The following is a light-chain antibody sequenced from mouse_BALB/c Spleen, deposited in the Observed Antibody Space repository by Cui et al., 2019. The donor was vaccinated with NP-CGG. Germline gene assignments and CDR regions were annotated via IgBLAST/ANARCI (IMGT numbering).Light chain of an antibody. CDR3: ALWYSSYWV. CDR2: GTS. CDR1: TGAVTTSNY. Sequence: QAVVTSESTLTTSPGDTVTLTCRPSTGAVTTSNYANSVQEKPVLLFTGLIGGTSKRVPGVPARFPASLIGNKAALTITGSRTEDEAKYFCALWYSSYWVFGGGTKLTVL. J-gene: IGLJ1*01. V-gene: IGLV1*01.